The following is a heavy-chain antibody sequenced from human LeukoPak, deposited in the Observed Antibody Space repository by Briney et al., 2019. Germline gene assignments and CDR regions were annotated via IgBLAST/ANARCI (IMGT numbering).Heavy chain of an antibody. Sequence: ASVKVSCKVSGYTLTELSIHWVRQAPGKGLEWMGAFDPEDGETVSAQKFQGRVTMTEDTSTDTAYMELSSLRSEDTAVCYCARGTGGSSSPSPGMGYWGQGTLVTVSS. CDR2: FDPEDGET. D-gene: IGHD1-26*01. V-gene: IGHV1-24*01. CDR3: ARGTGGSSSPSPGMGY. J-gene: IGHJ4*02. CDR1: GYTLTELS.